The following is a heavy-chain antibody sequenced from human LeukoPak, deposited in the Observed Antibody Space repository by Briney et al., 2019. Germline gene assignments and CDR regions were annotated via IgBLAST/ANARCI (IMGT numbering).Heavy chain of an antibody. CDR2: ISHSGST. J-gene: IGHJ3*02. D-gene: IGHD5-12*01. CDR3: ARGGLSSVARDDAFDI. Sequence: SETLSLTCAVYGESFSSYYWSWIRQPPGKGLEWIGEISHSGSTNYNPSLKSRVTISVDTSKNQFSLKLSSVTAADTAVYYCARGGLSSVARDDAFDIWGQGTMVTVSS. V-gene: IGHV4-34*01. CDR1: GESFSSYY.